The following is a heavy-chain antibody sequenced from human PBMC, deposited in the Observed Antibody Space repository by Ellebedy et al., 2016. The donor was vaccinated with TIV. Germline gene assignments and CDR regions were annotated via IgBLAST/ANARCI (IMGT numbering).Heavy chain of an antibody. Sequence: GESLKISCAASGLTFNNDVMTWVRQAPGKRLEWVSTIRGAGGSTSYAESVKGRFTISTDTSKTVLYLQMSSLSVEDTAVYYCAKEGRRKIVMVIETWGQGTPVTVSS. J-gene: IGHJ4*02. D-gene: IGHD2-21*01. CDR2: IRGAGGST. CDR3: AKEGRRKIVMVIET. V-gene: IGHV3-23*01. CDR1: GLTFNNDV.